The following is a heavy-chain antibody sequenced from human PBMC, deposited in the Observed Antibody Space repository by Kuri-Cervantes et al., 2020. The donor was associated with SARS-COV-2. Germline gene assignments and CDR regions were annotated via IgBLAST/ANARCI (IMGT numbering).Heavy chain of an antibody. V-gene: IGHV3-11*01. CDR2: ISSCCSTI. D-gene: IGHD3-3*01. Sequence: SLKISFAASGFTFSDYYMSWIRQAPGQGLEWVSYISSCCSTIYYADSVKGRFTISRDNAKNSLYLQMKSLRAADTAVFYCASTVLPEWYYYYGMDVWGQGLAVTVSS. CDR3: ASTVLPEWYYYYGMDV. J-gene: IGHJ6*02. CDR1: GFTFSDYY.